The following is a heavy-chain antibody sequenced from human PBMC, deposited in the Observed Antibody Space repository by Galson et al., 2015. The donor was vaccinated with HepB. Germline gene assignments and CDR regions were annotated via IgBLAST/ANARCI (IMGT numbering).Heavy chain of an antibody. CDR3: VYSSYRLGRTFARHRTGAFDH. D-gene: IGHD1-14*01. CDR1: GFSFSTYG. Sequence: SLRLSCAASGFSFSTYGMHRVRQAPGKGLEWVAVISSDGTTEFYVDSVKGRFTISRDNYKNTVHLQMSGLRPEDTAVYYCVYSSYRLGRTFARHRTGAFDHWGQGTLVIVSS. V-gene: IGHV3-30*03. J-gene: IGHJ4*02. CDR2: ISSDGTTE.